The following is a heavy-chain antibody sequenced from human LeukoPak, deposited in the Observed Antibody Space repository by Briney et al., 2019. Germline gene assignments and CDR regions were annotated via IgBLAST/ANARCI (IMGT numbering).Heavy chain of an antibody. D-gene: IGHD1/OR15-1a*01. CDR2: INPSGGSA. CDR1: GYTFSDYY. J-gene: IGHJ4*02. CDR3: ARDVVTSTTSAVLDY. Sequence: ASVKVSCKTSGYTFSDYYMHWVRQAPGQGLEWVGIINPSGGSAKYAQKFQGRVFMTRDTSASTVYLELDSLTSEDTAIYYCARDVVTSTTSAVLDYWGQGTLVTISS. V-gene: IGHV1-46*01.